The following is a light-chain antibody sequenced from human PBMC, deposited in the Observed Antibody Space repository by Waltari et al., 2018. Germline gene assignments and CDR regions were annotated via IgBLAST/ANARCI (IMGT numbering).Light chain of an antibody. CDR3: MQALQTPYT. CDR2: LGS. V-gene: IGKV2-28*01. J-gene: IGKJ2*01. Sequence: DIVMTQSPLSPPVTPGEPASISCRSSQSLLHSNGYNYLVWYLQKPGQSPQLLIYLGSNRASGVPERFSGSGSGTDFTLKITRVEAEDVGVYYCMQALQTPYTFGQGTKLEIK. CDR1: QSLLHSNGYNY.